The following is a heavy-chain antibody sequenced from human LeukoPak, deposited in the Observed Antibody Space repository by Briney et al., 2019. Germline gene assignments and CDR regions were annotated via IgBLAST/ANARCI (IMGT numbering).Heavy chain of an antibody. CDR1: GGTFSSYA. CDR2: IIPIFGTA. J-gene: IGHJ4*02. CDR3: ARSLRGRKYFDY. V-gene: IGHV1-69*05. D-gene: IGHD1-26*01. Sequence: ASVKVSCKASGGTFSSYAISWVRQAPGQGPEWMGGIIPIFGTANYAQKFQGRVTITTDESTSTAYMELSSLRSEDTAVYYCARSLRGRKYFDYWGQGTLVTVSS.